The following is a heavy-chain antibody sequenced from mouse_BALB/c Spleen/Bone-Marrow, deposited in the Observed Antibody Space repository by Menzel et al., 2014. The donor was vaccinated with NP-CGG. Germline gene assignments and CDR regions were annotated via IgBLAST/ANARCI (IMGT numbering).Heavy chain of an antibody. V-gene: IGHV5-17*02. CDR3: ARYPRCLPHDY. CDR2: ISSGSSTI. J-gene: IGHJ2*01. CDR1: GFTFSSFG. Sequence: EVQLQQSGGGLVQPGGSRKLSCAASGFTFSSFGMHWVRQAPEKGLEWVAYISSGSSTIYYADTVKGRFTISRDNPKNTLFLQITSLRSEDTAMYFCARYPRCLPHDYWGQGTTLSVSS.